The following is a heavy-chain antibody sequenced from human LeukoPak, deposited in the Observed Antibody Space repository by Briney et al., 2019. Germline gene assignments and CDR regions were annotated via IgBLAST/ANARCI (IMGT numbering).Heavy chain of an antibody. Sequence: SETLSLTCSVSGGSINTGYWSWIRQPPGKGLEWIGLLYPSGSTNYNPSLKSRVTISVDTSRTQLSLKLSSMTAADTAVYYCAGGHYPLEYWGQGTLVTVSS. CDR1: GGSINTGY. D-gene: IGHD1-26*01. V-gene: IGHV4-59*01. CDR2: LYPSGST. CDR3: AGGHYPLEY. J-gene: IGHJ4*02.